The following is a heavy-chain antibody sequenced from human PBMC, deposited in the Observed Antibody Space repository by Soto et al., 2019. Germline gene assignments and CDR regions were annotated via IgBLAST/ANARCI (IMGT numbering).Heavy chain of an antibody. J-gene: IGHJ4*02. CDR3: AKDDCTNGVCYNDY. V-gene: IGHV3-30*18. Sequence: PGGSLRLSCAASGFTFSSYGMHWVRQAPGKGLEWVAVISYDGSNKYYADSVKGRFTISRDNSKNTLYLQMNSLRAEDTAVYYCAKDDCTNGVCYNDYWGQGTLVTVSS. CDR2: ISYDGSNK. CDR1: GFTFSSYG. D-gene: IGHD2-8*01.